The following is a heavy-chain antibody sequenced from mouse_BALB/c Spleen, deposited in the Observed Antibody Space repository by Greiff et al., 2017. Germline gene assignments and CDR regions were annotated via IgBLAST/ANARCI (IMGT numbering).Heavy chain of an antibody. V-gene: IGHV3-6*02. J-gene: IGHJ3*01. CDR3: AREETYFAY. CDR2: ISYDGSN. Sequence: EVKLMESGPGLVKPSQSLSLTCSVTGYSITSGYYWNWIRQFPGNKLEWMGYISYDGSNNYNPSLKNRISITRDTSKNQFFLKLNSVTTEDTATYYCAREETYFAYWGQGTLVTVSA. CDR1: GYSITSGYY.